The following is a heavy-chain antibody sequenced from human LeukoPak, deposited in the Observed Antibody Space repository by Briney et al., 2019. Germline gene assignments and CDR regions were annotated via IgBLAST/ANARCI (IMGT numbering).Heavy chain of an antibody. V-gene: IGHV4-59*08. CDR1: GGSISSYY. Sequence: NTSETLSLTCTVSGGSISSYYWSWIRQPPGKGLEWIGYIYYSGSTNYNPSLKSRVTISVDTSKNQFSLKLSSVTAADTAVYYCASPSGSYSYFDYWGQGTLVTVSS. D-gene: IGHD1-26*01. CDR3: ASPSGSYSYFDY. CDR2: IYYSGST. J-gene: IGHJ4*02.